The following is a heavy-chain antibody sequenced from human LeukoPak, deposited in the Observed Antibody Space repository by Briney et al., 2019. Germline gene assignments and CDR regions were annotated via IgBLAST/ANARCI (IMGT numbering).Heavy chain of an antibody. CDR1: GGSISSGSYY. Sequence: SQTLSLTCTVSGGSISSGSYYWSWIRQPAGKGLEWIGRIYTSGSTNYNPSLKNRVTISVDTSKNQFSLQLSSVTAADTAVYYCARGALISSSWPYWYFDLWGRGTLVTVSS. V-gene: IGHV4-61*02. J-gene: IGHJ2*01. CDR3: ARGALISSSWPYWYFDL. CDR2: IYTSGST. D-gene: IGHD6-13*01.